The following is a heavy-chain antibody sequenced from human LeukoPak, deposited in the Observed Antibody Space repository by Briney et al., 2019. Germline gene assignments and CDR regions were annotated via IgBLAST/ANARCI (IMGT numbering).Heavy chain of an antibody. D-gene: IGHD4/OR15-4a*01. J-gene: IGHJ1*01. Sequence: PGGSLRLSCAASGFTFSTNAMHWVRQTPGKGLEWMAVISYDGNSDTYADPVEGRFTVSRDNSRNILYLQMNSLRNDDTAMYYCARDGANDLFKGGAYFRDWGQGALVIVS. V-gene: IGHV3-30*04. CDR1: GFTFSTNA. CDR3: ARDGANDLFKGGAYFRD. CDR2: ISYDGNSD.